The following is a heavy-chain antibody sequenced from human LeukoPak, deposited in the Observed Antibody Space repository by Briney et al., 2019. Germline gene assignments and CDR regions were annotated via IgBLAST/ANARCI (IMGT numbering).Heavy chain of an antibody. Sequence: PGRSLRLSCAASGFTFSSYAMHWVRQAPGKGLEWVAVISYDGSNKYYADSVKGRFTISRDNSKNTLYLQMNSLRAEDTAVYYCAKPLGQLWSSDSFDIWGQGTMVIVSS. J-gene: IGHJ3*02. V-gene: IGHV3-30-3*02. D-gene: IGHD5-18*01. CDR3: AKPLGQLWSSDSFDI. CDR2: ISYDGSNK. CDR1: GFTFSSYA.